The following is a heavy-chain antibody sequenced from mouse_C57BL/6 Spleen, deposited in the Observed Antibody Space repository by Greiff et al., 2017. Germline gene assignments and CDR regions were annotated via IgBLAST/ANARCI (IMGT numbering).Heavy chain of an antibody. J-gene: IGHJ2*01. V-gene: IGHV1-42*01. Sequence: VQLQQSGPELVKPGASVKISCKASGYSFTGYYMNWVKQSPEKSLEWIGEINPSTGGTTYNQKFKAKATLTVDKSSSTAYMQLKSLTSEDSAVNYCASSGSSGYVNYYFDYWGQGTTLTVSS. CDR3: ASSGSSGYVNYYFDY. CDR2: INPSTGGT. CDR1: GYSFTGYY. D-gene: IGHD3-2*02.